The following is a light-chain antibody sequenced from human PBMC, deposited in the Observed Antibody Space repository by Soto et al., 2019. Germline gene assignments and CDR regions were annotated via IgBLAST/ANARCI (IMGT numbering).Light chain of an antibody. CDR3: RQYDNLPYT. Sequence: DIQMTQSPSSLSASVGNRVTITCQASQDISNSLNWFQQKPGKAPKLLIYDTSNLETGVPSRFSGSGSGTDFSFTISSLQPEDIATYYCRQYDNLPYTFGQGTNLEIK. CDR2: DTS. J-gene: IGKJ2*01. CDR1: QDISNS. V-gene: IGKV1-33*01.